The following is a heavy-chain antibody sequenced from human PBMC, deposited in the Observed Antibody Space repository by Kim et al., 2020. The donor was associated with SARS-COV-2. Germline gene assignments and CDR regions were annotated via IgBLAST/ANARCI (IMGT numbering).Heavy chain of an antibody. J-gene: IGHJ6*02. D-gene: IGHD2-15*01. Sequence: GGSLRLSSATSGFTFSSYAMTWVRQSPGKGLEWVSSISDSAARTYFADSVKGRFTISRDNSRDTLYLQMDSLRVEDTALYYCAKGRDKTKYGMDVWGQGTTVTVSS. V-gene: IGHV3-23*01. CDR3: AKGRDKTKYGMDV. CDR1: GFTFSSYA. CDR2: ISDSAART.